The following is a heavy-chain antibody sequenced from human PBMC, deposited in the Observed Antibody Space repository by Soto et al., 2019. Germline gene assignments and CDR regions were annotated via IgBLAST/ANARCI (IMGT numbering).Heavy chain of an antibody. CDR3: AREVAGGMDV. CDR2: INPNSGDT. J-gene: IGHJ6*01. CDR1: GYTFTGYF. Sequence: ASVKVSCKASGYTFTGYFMHWVRQAPGQGLEWMGWINPNSGDTNYPQKFQGWVTMTRDTSINTAYMEVSRLSSDDTAVYYCAREVAGGMDVWGQGTTITVSS. V-gene: IGHV1-2*04.